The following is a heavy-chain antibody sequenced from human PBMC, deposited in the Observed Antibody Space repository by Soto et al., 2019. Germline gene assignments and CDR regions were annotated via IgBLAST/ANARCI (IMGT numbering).Heavy chain of an antibody. Sequence: SGPTLVNPTQTLTLTCSFSGFSLRSSGVGVGWIRQPPGKALEWLALIYWDDDKRYSPSLKSRLAITKDTSKNQVVLTMTNMDPVDTATYYCSLYAVYHTSAHYQFWGQGTLVTVSS. CDR1: GFSLRSSGVG. CDR2: IYWDDDK. J-gene: IGHJ4*02. D-gene: IGHD3-22*01. CDR3: SLYAVYHTSAHYQF. V-gene: IGHV2-5*02.